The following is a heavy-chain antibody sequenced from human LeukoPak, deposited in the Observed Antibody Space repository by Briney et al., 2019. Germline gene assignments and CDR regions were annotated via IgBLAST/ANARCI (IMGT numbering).Heavy chain of an antibody. Sequence: EPGGPLRLSCAASGFSFRTSIIPWVRKAPGKGLEWVSATGSDGSSTHYADSVKGRFIISRDNSKNTLYLQMNSLRAEDTALYYCANGGQVWCYWGQGTLVTVSS. CDR3: ANGGQVWCY. CDR1: GFSFRTSI. J-gene: IGHJ4*02. V-gene: IGHV3-23*01. CDR2: TGSDGSST. D-gene: IGHD5-18*01.